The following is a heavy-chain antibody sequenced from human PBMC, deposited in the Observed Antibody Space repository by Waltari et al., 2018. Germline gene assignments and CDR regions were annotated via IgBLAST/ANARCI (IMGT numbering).Heavy chain of an antibody. CDR3: TRGGNYDFWSHSPFVDP. CDR1: GASFSSYY. V-gene: IGHV4-34*01. Sequence: QVQLQQWGAGLLKPSETLSLTCSVSGASFSSYYWGWVRHVPGKGLECIGQIRHPGNTNYNPSLQSRVAISIDTSRNQFSLRVFSVTAADTGLYFCTRGGNYDFWSHSPFVDPWGQGTQVSVSS. CDR2: IRHPGNT. D-gene: IGHD3-3*01. J-gene: IGHJ5*02.